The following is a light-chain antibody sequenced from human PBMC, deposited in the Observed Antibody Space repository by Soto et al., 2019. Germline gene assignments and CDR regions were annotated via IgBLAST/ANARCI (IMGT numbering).Light chain of an antibody. Sequence: QCVLTQPASVSGSPGQSITISCTGTSSDVGGYNYVSWYQHHPGKAPKLIIYDVTNRPSGVSNPFSGSKSGSTASLTISGLQPEDEADYYCSSYTTSNTRQIVFGTGTKVTVL. CDR3: SSYTTSNTRQIV. CDR2: DVT. CDR1: SSDVGGYNY. V-gene: IGLV2-14*03. J-gene: IGLJ1*01.